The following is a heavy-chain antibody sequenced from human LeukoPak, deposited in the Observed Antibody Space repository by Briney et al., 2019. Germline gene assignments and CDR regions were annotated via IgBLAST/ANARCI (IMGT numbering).Heavy chain of an antibody. D-gene: IGHD3-10*01. CDR2: ISAYNGNT. CDR3: ARDSSRYGSGGDDAFDI. J-gene: IGHJ3*02. Sequence: GASVKVSCKASGYTFTSYGISWVRQAPGQGLEWMGWISAYNGNTNYAQKLQGRVTMTTDTSTSTAYMELRSLRSDDTAVYYCARDSSRYGSGGDDAFDIWGQGTMVTVSS. V-gene: IGHV1-18*01. CDR1: GYTFTSYG.